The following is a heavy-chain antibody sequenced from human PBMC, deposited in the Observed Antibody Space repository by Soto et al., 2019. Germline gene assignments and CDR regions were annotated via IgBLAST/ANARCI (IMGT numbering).Heavy chain of an antibody. V-gene: IGHV4-31*03. CDR2: IYYSGST. CDR3: ASSVVVVRAYGMDV. J-gene: IGHJ6*02. CDR1: GGSISSGGYY. D-gene: IGHD2-15*01. Sequence: PSETLSLACTVSGGSISSGGYYWSWIRQHPGKGLEWIGYIYYSGSTYYNPSLKSRVTISVDTSKNQFSLKLSSVTAADTAVYYCASSVVVVRAYGMDVWGQGTTVTVSS.